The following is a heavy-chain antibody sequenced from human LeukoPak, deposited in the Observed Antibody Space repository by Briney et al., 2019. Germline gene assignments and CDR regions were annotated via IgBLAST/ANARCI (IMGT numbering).Heavy chain of an antibody. D-gene: IGHD6-13*01. Sequence: PGGSLRLSCAASGFTFSSYAMHWVRQAPGKGLEWVAVISYDGSNKYYADSVKGRFTISRDNSKNTLYLQMNSLRAEDTAVYYCARKLAAADPSYWGQGTLVTVSS. CDR1: GFTFSSYA. J-gene: IGHJ4*02. CDR3: ARKLAAADPSY. V-gene: IGHV3-30-3*01. CDR2: ISYDGSNK.